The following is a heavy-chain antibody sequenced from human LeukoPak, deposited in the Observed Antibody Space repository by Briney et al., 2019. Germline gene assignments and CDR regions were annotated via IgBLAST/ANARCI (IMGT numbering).Heavy chain of an antibody. CDR3: ARTETYSGSYHFDY. D-gene: IGHD1-26*01. J-gene: IGHJ4*02. Sequence: PSETLSLTCTVSGGSISSYYWSCIRQPAGKGLEWIGRIYSSGSTNYNPSLKSRVTMSVDTSKNQFSLKLSSVTAADTAVYYCARTETYSGSYHFDYWGQGTLVTVSS. CDR1: GGSISSYY. CDR2: IYSSGST. V-gene: IGHV4-4*07.